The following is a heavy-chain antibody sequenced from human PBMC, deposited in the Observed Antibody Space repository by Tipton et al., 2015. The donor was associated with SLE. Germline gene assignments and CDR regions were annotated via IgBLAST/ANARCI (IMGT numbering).Heavy chain of an antibody. CDR1: GDSLTSYY. V-gene: IGHV4-4*07. Sequence: TLSLTCSVSGDSLTSYYWSWFRQSTGRGLEWIGRGYSSGSANYNPALISRVSMSVDISKNQFFLTLRSGTAADTAVYFCARGDVDWGQGTLVTVSS. CDR3: ARGDVD. D-gene: IGHD5-24*01. J-gene: IGHJ4*02. CDR2: GYSSGSA.